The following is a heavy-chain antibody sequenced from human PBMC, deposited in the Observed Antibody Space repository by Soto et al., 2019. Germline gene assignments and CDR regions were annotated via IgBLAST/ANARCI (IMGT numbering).Heavy chain of an antibody. D-gene: IGHD4-17*01. V-gene: IGHV3-23*01. Sequence: EVQLLESGGGLVHPGGSLRLSRAASGFTFSRYAMTWVRQAPGKGLEWVSAISDTGGTTYYADSVKGRFTISRDNSKNTLYLQMSLRAEDTAVYYCAKVPYGDSPMYHFDYWGQGTLVTVSS. J-gene: IGHJ4*02. CDR2: ISDTGGTT. CDR1: GFTFSRYA. CDR3: AKVPYGDSPMYHFDY.